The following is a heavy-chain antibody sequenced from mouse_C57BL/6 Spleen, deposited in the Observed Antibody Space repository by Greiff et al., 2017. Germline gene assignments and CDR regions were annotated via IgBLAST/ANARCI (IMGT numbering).Heavy chain of an antibody. J-gene: IGHJ3*01. D-gene: IGHD1-1*01. Sequence: EVQLVESEGGLVQPGSSMKLSCTASGFTFSDYYMAWVRQVPEKGLEWVANINYDGSSTYYLDSLKSRFVISRDNAKNILYLQMSSLKSEDTATYYCAREGGYYSSSPFAYWGQGTLVTVSA. CDR2: INYDGSST. CDR3: AREGGYYSSSPFAY. V-gene: IGHV5-16*01. CDR1: GFTFSDYY.